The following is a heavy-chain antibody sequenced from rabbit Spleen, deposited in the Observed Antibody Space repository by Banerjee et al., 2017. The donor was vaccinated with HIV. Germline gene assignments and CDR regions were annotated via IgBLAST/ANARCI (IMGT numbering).Heavy chain of an antibody. Sequence: QQQLEESGGGLVKPGGTLTLTCKASGIDFSSGYDICWVRQAPGKGLEWIGCIYTTNGKTYYATLARGRFTISKISSTTVTLQMTSLPVADTATFFCARDAGRGPYIDGAFDLWGPGTLVTVS. CDR3: ARDAGRGPYIDGAFDL. CDR1: GIDFSSGYD. V-gene: IGHV1S45*01. CDR2: IYTTNGKT. J-gene: IGHJ4*01. D-gene: IGHD8-1*01.